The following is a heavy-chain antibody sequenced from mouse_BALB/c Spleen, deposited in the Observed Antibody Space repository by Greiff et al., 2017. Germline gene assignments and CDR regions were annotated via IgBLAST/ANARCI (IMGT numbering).Heavy chain of an antibody. CDR2: IRLKSNNYAT. V-gene: IGHV6-6*02. Sequence: EVMLVESGGGLVQPGGSMKLSCVASGFTFSNYWMNWVRQSPEKGLEWVAEIRLKSNNYATHYAESVKGRFTISRDDSKSSVYLQMNNLRAEDTGIYYCTRQRFAYWGQGTLVTVSA. CDR3: TRQRFAY. CDR1: GFTFSNYW. J-gene: IGHJ3*01.